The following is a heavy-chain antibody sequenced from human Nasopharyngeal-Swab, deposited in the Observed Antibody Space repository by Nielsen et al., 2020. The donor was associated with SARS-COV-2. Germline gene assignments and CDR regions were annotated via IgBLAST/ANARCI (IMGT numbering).Heavy chain of an antibody. V-gene: IGHV1-2*06. CDR2: INPNSGAT. J-gene: IGHJ4*02. CDR1: GYTFTGYY. Sequence: ASVKVSCKTSGYTFTGYYIQWVRQAPGQGLEWMGRINPNSGATKSAQRFQGRVTMTSDTSISTAFMEVIGLTSDDTAVYYCARWVVSAVMNCFDSWGQGTLVTVSS. D-gene: IGHD2-2*01. CDR3: ARWVVSAVMNCFDS.